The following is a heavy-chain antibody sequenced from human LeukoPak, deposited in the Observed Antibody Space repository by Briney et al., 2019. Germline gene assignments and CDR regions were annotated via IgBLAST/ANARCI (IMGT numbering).Heavy chain of an antibody. CDR2: INWNGGST. D-gene: IGHD3-22*01. CDR3: ARSSGYYYYYYYYMDV. CDR1: GFTFDDYG. V-gene: IGHV3-20*04. Sequence: GGSLRLSCAASGFTFDDYGMSWVRQAPGKGLEWVSGINWNGGSTGYADSVKGRFTISRDNAKNSLYLQMNSLRAEDTALYYCARSSGYYYYYYYYMDVWGKGTTVTVSS. J-gene: IGHJ6*03.